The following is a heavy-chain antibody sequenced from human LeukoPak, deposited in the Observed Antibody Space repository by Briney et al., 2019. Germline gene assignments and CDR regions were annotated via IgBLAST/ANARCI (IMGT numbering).Heavy chain of an antibody. V-gene: IGHV1-69*13. CDR1: GFTFTSHG. Sequence: SVKVSCKASGFTFTSHGFTWVRQAPGQGLEWMGGIIPIFGTANYAQKFQGRVTITADESTSTAYMELSSLRSEDTAVYYCARDPGRYCSGGSCPYYFDYWGQGTLVTVSS. J-gene: IGHJ4*02. CDR2: IIPIFGTA. D-gene: IGHD2-15*01. CDR3: ARDPGRYCSGGSCPYYFDY.